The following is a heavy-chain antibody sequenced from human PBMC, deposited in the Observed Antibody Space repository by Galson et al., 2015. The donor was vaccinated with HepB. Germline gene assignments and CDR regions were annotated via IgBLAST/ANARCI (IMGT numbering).Heavy chain of an antibody. D-gene: IGHD3-10*01. CDR2: ISSNGGST. Sequence: SLRLSCAASGFTFRSYAMHWVRQAPGKGLEYVSAISSNGGSTYYADSVTGRFTISRDNAENSLYLQMNSLRAEDTALYYCARDETTMARGVIHKWYSGYWGQGILVTVSS. CDR1: GFTFRSYA. CDR3: ARDETTMARGVIHKWYSGY. V-gene: IGHV3-64*04. J-gene: IGHJ4*02.